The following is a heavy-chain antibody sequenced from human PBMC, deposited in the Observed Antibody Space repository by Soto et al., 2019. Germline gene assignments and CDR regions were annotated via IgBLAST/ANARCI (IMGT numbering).Heavy chain of an antibody. CDR1: GYSFTSYW. V-gene: IGHV5-51*01. CDR2: IYPGDSDT. CDR3: ARTEVVPAATLPYNWFDP. D-gene: IGHD2-2*01. Sequence: PGEPLKISCKGSGYSFTSYWIGWVRQMPGKGLEWMGIIYPGDSDTRYSPSFQGQVTISADKSISTAYLQWSSLKASDTAMYYCARTEVVPAATLPYNWFDPWGQGTLVTVSS. J-gene: IGHJ5*02.